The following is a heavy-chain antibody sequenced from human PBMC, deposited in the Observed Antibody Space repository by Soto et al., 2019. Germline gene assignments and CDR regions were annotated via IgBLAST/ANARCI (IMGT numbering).Heavy chain of an antibody. CDR3: AKGGYSYGQDYYYYGMDV. CDR2: ISYDGSNK. J-gene: IGHJ6*02. D-gene: IGHD5-18*01. Sequence: SLRLSCAASGFTFSSYGMHWVRQAPGKGLEWVAVISYDGSNKYYADSVKGRFTISRDNSKNTLYLQMNSLRAEDTAVYYCAKGGYSYGQDYYYYGMDVWGQGTTVTVSS. CDR1: GFTFSSYG. V-gene: IGHV3-30*18.